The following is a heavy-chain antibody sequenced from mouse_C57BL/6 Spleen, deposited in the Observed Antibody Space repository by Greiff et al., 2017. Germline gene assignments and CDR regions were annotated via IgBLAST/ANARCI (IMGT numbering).Heavy chain of an antibody. J-gene: IGHJ2*01. Sequence: EVKLVESEGGLVQPGSSMKLSCTASGFTFSDYYMAWVRQVPEKGLEWVAIINYDGSSTYYLDSLKSRFIISRDNAKNILYLQMSSLKSEDTATYYCARDGGDSNYDYWGQGTTLTVSS. D-gene: IGHD2-5*01. CDR1: GFTFSDYY. CDR3: ARDGGDSNYDY. V-gene: IGHV5-16*01. CDR2: INYDGSST.